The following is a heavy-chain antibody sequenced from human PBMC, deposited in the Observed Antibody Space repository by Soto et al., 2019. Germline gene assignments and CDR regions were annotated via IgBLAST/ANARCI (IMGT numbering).Heavy chain of an antibody. CDR1: GGTFSSYA. V-gene: IGHV1-69*13. CDR3: ASVIAGNGNYYFDY. Sequence: SVKVSCKASGGTFSSYAISWVRQAPGQGLEWMGGIIPIFGTANYAQKFQGRVTITADESTSTAYMELSSLRSEDTAVYYCASVIAGNGNYYFDYWGQGILVTVSS. D-gene: IGHD6-13*01. CDR2: IIPIFGTA. J-gene: IGHJ4*02.